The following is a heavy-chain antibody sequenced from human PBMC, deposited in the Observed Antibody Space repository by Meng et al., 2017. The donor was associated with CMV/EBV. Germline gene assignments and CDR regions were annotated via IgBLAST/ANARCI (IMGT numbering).Heavy chain of an antibody. CDR3: ATDFYCSSTGCSTGYYYYGMDV. J-gene: IGHJ6*02. CDR1: GYTLTEFS. V-gene: IGHV1-24*01. D-gene: IGHD2-2*01. Sequence: ASVKVSCKVSGYTLTEFSMHWVRQAPGKGLEWMGGFDPEDGETIYAQKFQGRVTMTEDTSTDTAYMELSSLRSEDTAVYYCATDFYCSSTGCSTGYYYYGMDVWGQGTTVTVSS. CDR2: FDPEDGET.